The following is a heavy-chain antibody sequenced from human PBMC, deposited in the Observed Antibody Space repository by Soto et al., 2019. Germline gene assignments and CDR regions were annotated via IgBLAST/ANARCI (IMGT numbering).Heavy chain of an antibody. CDR2: IYYSGNT. D-gene: IGHD4-17*01. CDR3: ASRNDYGGNSYYYYGMDV. Sequence: SETLSLTCTVSGGSISSYYWSWIRQPPGKGLEWIGYIYYSGNTNYNPSLKSRVTISVDTSKNQFSLKLSPVTAADTAVYYCASRNDYGGNSYYYYGMDVWGQGTTVTVSS. V-gene: IGHV4-59*01. CDR1: GGSISSYY. J-gene: IGHJ6*02.